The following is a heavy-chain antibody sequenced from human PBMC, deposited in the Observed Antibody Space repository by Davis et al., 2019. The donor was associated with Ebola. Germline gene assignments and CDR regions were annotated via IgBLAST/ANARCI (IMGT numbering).Heavy chain of an antibody. CDR2: IDPSDSYT. V-gene: IGHV5-10-1*01. CDR1: GYSFTSYW. J-gene: IGHJ4*02. D-gene: IGHD1-26*01. Sequence: KVSCKGSGYSFTSYWISWVRQMPGKGLEWMGRIDPSDSYTNYSPSFQGHVTISADKSISTAYLQWSSLKALDTAMYYCARQGGGSGRLTSFDHWGQGTPVTVSS. CDR3: ARQGGGSGRLTSFDH.